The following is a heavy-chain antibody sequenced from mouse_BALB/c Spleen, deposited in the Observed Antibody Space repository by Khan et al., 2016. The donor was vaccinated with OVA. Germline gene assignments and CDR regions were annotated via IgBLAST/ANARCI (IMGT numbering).Heavy chain of an antibody. D-gene: IGHD6-1*01. CDR3: AASILVYYSMDY. Sequence: QVQLQQSGAELAKPGASVKMSCKASGYTFTSYWMHWVKQRPGQGLEWIGYINPSTGYTEYNQKFKDKATLTTDKSSSTAYMQLSSLTSEDSAVYYCAASILVYYSMDYWGQGTSVTVSS. V-gene: IGHV1-7*01. CDR2: INPSTGYT. J-gene: IGHJ4*01. CDR1: GYTFTSYW.